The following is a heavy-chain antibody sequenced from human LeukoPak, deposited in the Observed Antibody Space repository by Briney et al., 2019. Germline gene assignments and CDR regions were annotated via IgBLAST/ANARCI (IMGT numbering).Heavy chain of an antibody. V-gene: IGHV4-30-2*01. CDR3: ARDGAYDSSGMSL. D-gene: IGHD3-22*01. Sequence: SETLSLTCAVSGGSISSGGYSWSWIRQPPGKGLEWIGYIYHSGSTNYNPSLKSRVTISVDTSKNQFSLKLSSVTAADTAVYYCARDGAYDSSGMSLWGQGTLVTVSS. CDR2: IYHSGST. CDR1: GGSISSGGYS. J-gene: IGHJ1*01.